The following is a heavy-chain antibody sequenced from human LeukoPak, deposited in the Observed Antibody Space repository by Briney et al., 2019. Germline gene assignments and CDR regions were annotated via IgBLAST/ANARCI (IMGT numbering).Heavy chain of an antibody. CDR1: GFPFSDYG. D-gene: IGHD2-15*01. J-gene: IGHJ3*01. V-gene: IGHV3-33*01. CDR2: IGYDGGKK. CDR3: VRYCNGGSCYRAAFDV. Sequence: GRSWRLSCAPSGFPFSDYGMYWVGQVPGKGREWVALIGYDGGKKYYTDSVRGRFTISRDNSKNTLYLQMDSLRAEDTAVYYCVRYCNGGSCYRAAFDVWGPGTMVTVSS.